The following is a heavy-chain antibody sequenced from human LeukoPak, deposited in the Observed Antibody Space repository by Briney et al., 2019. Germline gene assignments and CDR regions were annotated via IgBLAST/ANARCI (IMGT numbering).Heavy chain of an antibody. CDR3: ARHEIRIYYGSGTLNWFDP. J-gene: IGHJ5*02. CDR2: IYYSGST. Sequence: SETLSLTCTVSGGSISSSSYYWGWIRQPPGKGLEWIGSIYYSGSTYYNPSLKSRVTISVDTSKNQFSLKLNSVTAADTTVYYCARHEIRIYYGSGTLNWFDPWGQGTLVTVSS. V-gene: IGHV4-39*01. CDR1: GGSISSSSYY. D-gene: IGHD3-10*01.